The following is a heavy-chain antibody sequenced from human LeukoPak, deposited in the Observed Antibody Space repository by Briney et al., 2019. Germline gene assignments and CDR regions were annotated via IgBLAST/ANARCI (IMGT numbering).Heavy chain of an antibody. V-gene: IGHV3-30*04. J-gene: IGHJ4*02. Sequence: PGGSLRLSCAASGFTFSSYAMHWVRQAPGRRLEWVALISSDGYTKQYAESVKGRFTISRDSSEYTLSLQMNSLRPEDTAIYYCVRDLRIGPSYGDFDYWGQGSLVTVSS. CDR3: VRDLRIGPSYGDFDY. CDR2: ISSDGYTK. D-gene: IGHD4-17*01. CDR1: GFTFSSYA.